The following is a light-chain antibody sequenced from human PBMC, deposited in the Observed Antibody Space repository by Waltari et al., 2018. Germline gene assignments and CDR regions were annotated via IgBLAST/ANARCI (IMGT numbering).Light chain of an antibody. J-gene: IGKJ2*01. CDR2: DAS. Sequence: DIAWTPSLATPPLSLGERAALSCRASQSVSSFLAWYHQKPGQPPRLLIYDASNRATGIPARFGGSGSRTDFTLTISRLEPEDFAVYYCQQRGNWPPTFGQGTKLEIK. V-gene: IGKV3-11*01. CDR3: QQRGNWPPT. CDR1: QSVSSF.